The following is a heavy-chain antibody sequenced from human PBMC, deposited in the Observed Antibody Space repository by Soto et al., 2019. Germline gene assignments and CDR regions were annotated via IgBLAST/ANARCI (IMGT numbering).Heavy chain of an antibody. CDR3: ATPQSGDYHVYCFDY. CDR2: IIPIFGTA. D-gene: IGHD4-17*01. CDR1: GGTCSSYA. V-gene: IGHV1-69*13. Sequence: GASVKVSCKASGGTCSSYAISWVRQAPGQGLEWMGGIIPIFGTANYAQKFQGRVTITADESTSTAYMELSSLRSEDTAVYYCATPQSGDYHVYCFDYWGQGTLVTVSS. J-gene: IGHJ4*02.